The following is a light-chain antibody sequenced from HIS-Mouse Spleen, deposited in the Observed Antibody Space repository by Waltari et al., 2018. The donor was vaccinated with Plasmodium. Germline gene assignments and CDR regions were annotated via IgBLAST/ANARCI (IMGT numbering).Light chain of an antibody. CDR2: EGS. CDR1: SDVRDFTL. V-gene: IGLV2-23*01. Sequence: QSALTQPASVSGSPGPSITIPSSDVRDFTLVLCYQQHPGNAPTLMIYEGSKRPSGVSNRFSGSKSGNTASLTISGLQAEDEADYYCCSYAGSSTNWVFGGGTKLTVL. CDR3: CSYAGSSTNWV. J-gene: IGLJ3*02.